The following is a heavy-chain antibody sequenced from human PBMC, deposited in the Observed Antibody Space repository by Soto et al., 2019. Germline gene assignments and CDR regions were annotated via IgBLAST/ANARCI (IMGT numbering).Heavy chain of an antibody. CDR3: ARGDEQQPIRFPIIGY. CDR2: INPNSGGT. CDR1: GYTFTGYY. D-gene: IGHD6-13*01. J-gene: IGHJ4*02. Sequence: QVQLVQSGAEVKKPGASVKVSCKASGYTFTGYYMHWVRQAPGQGLEWMGWINPNSGGTNYAHKFQGWVTMTRDTSISTADMELSSLRSADTAVYYCARGDEQQPIRFPIIGYWGQGPLVTVSS. V-gene: IGHV1-2*04.